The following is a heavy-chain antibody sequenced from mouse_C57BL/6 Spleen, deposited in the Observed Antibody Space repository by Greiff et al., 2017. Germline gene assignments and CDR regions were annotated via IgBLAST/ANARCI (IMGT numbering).Heavy chain of an antibody. V-gene: IGHV3-6*01. D-gene: IGHD1-1*01. CDR3: ARGGYGSLDY. CDR2: ISYDGSN. J-gene: IGHJ2*01. CDR1: GYSITSGYY. Sequence: EVKLVESGPGLVKPSQSLSLTCSVTGYSITSGYYWNWIRQFPGNKLEWMGYISYDGSNNYNPSLKNRISITRDTSKKQFFLKLNSVTTEDTATYYCARGGYGSLDYWGQGTTLTVSS.